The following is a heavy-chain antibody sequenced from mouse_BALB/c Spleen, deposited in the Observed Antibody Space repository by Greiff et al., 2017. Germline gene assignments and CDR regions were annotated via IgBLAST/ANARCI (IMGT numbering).Heavy chain of an antibody. CDR3: ARDYDYDGYAMDY. V-gene: IGHV1-20*02. J-gene: IGHJ4*01. D-gene: IGHD2-4*01. CDR1: GYSFTGYF. Sequence: DVQLQESGPELVKPGASVKISCKASGYSFTGYFMNWVMQSHGKSLEWIGRINPYNGDTFYNQKFKGKATLTVDKSSSTAHMELRSLASEDSAVYYCARDYDYDGYAMDYWGQGTSVTVSS. CDR2: INPYNGDT.